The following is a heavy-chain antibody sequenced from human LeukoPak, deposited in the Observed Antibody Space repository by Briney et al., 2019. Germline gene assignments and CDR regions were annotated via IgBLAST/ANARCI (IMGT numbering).Heavy chain of an antibody. Sequence: GGSLRLSCAASGFSFRNYWMGWVRQAPGKGLEWVANTKPDGSAEYYADSVRGRLSTSRDNANNLLYLQMNSLRAEDTAVYYCSRDGGLHTNFDYWGQGTLVTVSS. CDR2: TKPDGSAE. CDR3: SRDGGLHTNFDY. J-gene: IGHJ4*02. V-gene: IGHV3-7*01. CDR1: GFSFRNYW. D-gene: IGHD2-15*01.